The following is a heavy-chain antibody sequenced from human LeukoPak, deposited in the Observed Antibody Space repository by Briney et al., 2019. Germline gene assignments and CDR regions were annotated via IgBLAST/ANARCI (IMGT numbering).Heavy chain of an antibody. Sequence: AXVKXSCKASGYTLTSYGISWVRQAPGQGLEWMGWXXAYNGNTNYAQKLQGRVTMTTDTYTSKDYMELKRLRSDDTAVFYCARYVGYGSGSYYIPYNCFDLWGQGTLVTVSS. V-gene: IGHV1-18*01. CDR3: ARYVGYGSGSYYIPYNCFDL. CDR1: GYTLTSYG. CDR2: XXAYNGNT. J-gene: IGHJ5*02. D-gene: IGHD3-10*01.